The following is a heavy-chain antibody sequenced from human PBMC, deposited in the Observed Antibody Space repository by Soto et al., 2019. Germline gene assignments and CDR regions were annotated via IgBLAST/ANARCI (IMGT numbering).Heavy chain of an antibody. D-gene: IGHD3-10*01. J-gene: IGHJ4*02. Sequence: PVGSLRLSCAASGFTFDDYAMHWVRQAPGKGLEWVSGISWNSGSIGYADSVKGRFTISRDNAKNSLYLQMNSLRAEDTALYYCAKGKYYYGLVDYWGQGTLVTVSS. CDR2: ISWNSGSI. CDR3: AKGKYYYGLVDY. CDR1: GFTFDDYA. V-gene: IGHV3-9*01.